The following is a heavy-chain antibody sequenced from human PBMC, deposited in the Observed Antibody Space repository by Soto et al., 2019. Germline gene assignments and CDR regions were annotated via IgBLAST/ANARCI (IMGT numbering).Heavy chain of an antibody. J-gene: IGHJ4*02. V-gene: IGHV1-18*01. CDR1: GYTFVSYG. Sequence: ASVKVSCKASGYTFVSYGISWVRQAPGQGPEWLGWITPNNGNTKYVQRLQGRVTMTTDTSKNTLYLQMNSLRAEDTAVHYCAKETTIFGVAPLDYWGQGTLVTVSS. D-gene: IGHD3-3*01. CDR2: ITPNNGNT. CDR3: AKETTIFGVAPLDY.